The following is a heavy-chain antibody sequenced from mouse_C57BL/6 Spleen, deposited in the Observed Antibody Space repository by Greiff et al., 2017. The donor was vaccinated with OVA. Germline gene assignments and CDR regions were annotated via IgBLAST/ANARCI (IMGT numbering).Heavy chain of an antibody. D-gene: IGHD1-1*01. CDR3: ARDYYGSSFTAHYYAMDY. CDR1: GFTFTDYY. J-gene: IGHJ4*01. V-gene: IGHV1-26*01. CDR2: INPNNGGT. Sequence: EVQLLQSGPELVKPGASVKISCKASGFTFTDYYMNWVKQSHGKSLEWIGDINPNNGGTSYNQKFKGKATFTVDKSSSTLYMELRSLTSEDTSVYYWARDYYGSSFTAHYYAMDYWGQGTSVTVSS.